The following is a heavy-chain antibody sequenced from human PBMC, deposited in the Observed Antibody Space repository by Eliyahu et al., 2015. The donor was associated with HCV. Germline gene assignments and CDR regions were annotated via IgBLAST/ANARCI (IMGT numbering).Heavy chain of an antibody. J-gene: IGHJ4*02. Sequence: EVKKPGSSVKVSCKASGGTFSSYTISWVRQAPGQGLEWMGRIIPILGIANYAQKFQGRVTITADKSTSTAYMELSSLRSEDTAVYYCAREENYGSGVRPLDYWGQGTLVTVSS. CDR1: GGTFSSYT. V-gene: IGHV1-69*04. CDR3: AREENYGSGVRPLDY. CDR2: IIPILGIA. D-gene: IGHD3-10*01.